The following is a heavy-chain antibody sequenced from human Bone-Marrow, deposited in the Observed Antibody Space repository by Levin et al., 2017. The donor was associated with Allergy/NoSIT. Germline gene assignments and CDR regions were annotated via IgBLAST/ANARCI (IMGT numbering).Heavy chain of an antibody. CDR3: ATGTEYYYDRSGSYYFDY. CDR2: IIPMAGTT. J-gene: IGHJ4*02. CDR1: GGTFSSYA. Sequence: SVKVSCNVSGGTFSSYAICWLRQAPGPGLEWMGGIIPMAGTTNYAQKFQGRVTITVDESTSTVNMELTSLRSEDTAVYYCATGTEYYYDRSGSYYFDYWGQGTLVTVSS. V-gene: IGHV1-69*13. D-gene: IGHD3-22*01.